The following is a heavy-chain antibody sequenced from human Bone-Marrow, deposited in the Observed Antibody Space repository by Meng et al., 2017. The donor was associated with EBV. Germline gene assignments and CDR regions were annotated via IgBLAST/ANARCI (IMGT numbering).Heavy chain of an antibody. CDR3: AAGDYSDSSGYYQFDN. CDR1: GGSIRSGYS. J-gene: IGHJ4*02. Sequence: HRPLQESGSGLVKPSQTLSLTCAVSGGSIRSGYSWSWIRQPPGKGLEWIGYIYHSGNTYYNPSLKSRVTISVDKSKNQFSLKLSSMTAADTAVYYCAAGDYSDSSGYYQFDNWGQGTLVTVSS. D-gene: IGHD3-22*01. CDR2: IYHSGNT. V-gene: IGHV4-30-2*01.